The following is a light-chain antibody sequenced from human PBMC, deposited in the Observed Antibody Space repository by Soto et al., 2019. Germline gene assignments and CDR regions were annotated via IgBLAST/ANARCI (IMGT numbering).Light chain of an antibody. CDR2: AAS. J-gene: IGKJ1*01. V-gene: IGKV1-39*01. Sequence: DIQMTQSPSSLTAYVGDRVTISCRASQSISSYLNWYQQKPGNAPKLLIYAASSLQSGVPSRFSGGGSGTEFTLTISSLQPEDFATYYCQQSHSTPRTFGQGTKVEIK. CDR1: QSISSY. CDR3: QQSHSTPRT.